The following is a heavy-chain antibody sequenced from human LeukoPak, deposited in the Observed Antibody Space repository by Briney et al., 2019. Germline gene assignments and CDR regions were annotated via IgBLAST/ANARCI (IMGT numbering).Heavy chain of an antibody. J-gene: IGHJ4*02. CDR1: GFTFSNYG. D-gene: IGHD3-22*01. V-gene: IGHV3-30*02. CDR3: AKAPGGYYYDSSGYYDY. CDR2: IRYDGSNK. Sequence: GGSLRLSCAASGFTFSNYGMHWVRQAPGKGLEWVAFIRYDGSNKYYADSVKGRFTISRDNSKNTLYLQMNSLRAEDTAVYYCAKAPGGYYYDSSGYYDYWGQGTLVTVSS.